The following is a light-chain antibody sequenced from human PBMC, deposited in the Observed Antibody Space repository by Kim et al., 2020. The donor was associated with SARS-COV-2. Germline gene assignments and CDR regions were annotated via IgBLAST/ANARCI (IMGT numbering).Light chain of an antibody. V-gene: IGLV3-21*04. J-gene: IGLJ3*02. CDR3: QVWDSSSEHWV. CDR1: NIERKD. Sequence: APGKTASMTCGGNNIERKDVHWCQQKPGQSPGVVIFYDSERPSGIPERFSGSTSGNTATLTISWVEAGDEADYYCQVWDSSSEHWVFGGGTKLTFL. CDR2: YDS.